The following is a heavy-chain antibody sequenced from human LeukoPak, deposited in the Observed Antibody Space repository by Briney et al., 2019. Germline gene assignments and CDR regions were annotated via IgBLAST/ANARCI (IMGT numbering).Heavy chain of an antibody. V-gene: IGHV3-23*01. D-gene: IGHD6-13*01. J-gene: IGHJ6*02. CDR3: AKESSSWYYYYGMDV. Sequence: GGSLRLSCAASGFTFPSYAMSWVRQAPGKGLEWVSAISGSGGSTYYADSVKGRFTISRDNSKNTLYLQMNSLRAGDTAVYYCAKESSSWYYYYGMDVWGQGTTVTVSS. CDR1: GFTFPSYA. CDR2: ISGSGGST.